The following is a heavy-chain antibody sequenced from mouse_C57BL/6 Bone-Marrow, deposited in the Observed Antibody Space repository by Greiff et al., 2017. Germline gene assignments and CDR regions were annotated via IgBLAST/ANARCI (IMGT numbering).Heavy chain of an antibody. V-gene: IGHV1-74*01. CDR1: GYTFTSYW. D-gene: IGHD2-2*01. CDR3: AMGYPLDY. CDR2: IHPSDSDP. J-gene: IGHJ2*01. Sequence: VQLQQPGAELVKPGASVKVSCKASGYTFTSYWMHWVKQRPGQGLEWIGRIHPSDSDPNYNQKFKGKATLTVDKSSSPAYLQLSSLTSEDSAVCYCAMGYPLDYWGQGTTLTVSS.